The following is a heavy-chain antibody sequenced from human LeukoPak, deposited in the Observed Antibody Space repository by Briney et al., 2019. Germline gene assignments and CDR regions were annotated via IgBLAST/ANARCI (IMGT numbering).Heavy chain of an antibody. CDR1: GFTFSNYV. D-gene: IGHD3-10*01. J-gene: IGHJ4*02. Sequence: GGSLRLSCAASGFTFSNYVMSWVRQAPGKGLEWVSAISGSGSTYYADSVKGRFTISRDNSKDTLYLQMNSLRAEDTAVYYCAKDPYGSGSSVPDYWGQGTLVTVSS. CDR2: ISGSGST. V-gene: IGHV3-23*01. CDR3: AKDPYGSGSSVPDY.